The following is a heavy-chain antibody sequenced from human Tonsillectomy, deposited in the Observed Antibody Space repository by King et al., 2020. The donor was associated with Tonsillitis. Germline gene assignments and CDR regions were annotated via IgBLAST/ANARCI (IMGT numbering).Heavy chain of an antibody. CDR3: ARVTGYSGSYYGEFDY. Sequence: QLQESGPGLVKPSETLSLTCTVSGGSISSYYWSWIRQPAGKGLEWIGRIYTSGSTNYNPSLKSRVTMSVDTSKNQFSLMLRSVTAADTAVYYCARVTGYSGSYYGEFDYWGQGTLVTVSS. D-gene: IGHD1-26*01. J-gene: IGHJ4*02. CDR1: GGSISSYY. V-gene: IGHV4-4*07. CDR2: IYTSGST.